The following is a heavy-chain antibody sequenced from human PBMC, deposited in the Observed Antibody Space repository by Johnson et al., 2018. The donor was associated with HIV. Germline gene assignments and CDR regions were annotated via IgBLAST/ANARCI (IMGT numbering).Heavy chain of an antibody. CDR2: IKQDGSEK. CDR3: ARGLVQWPSSVNDACEI. Sequence: VQLVESGGGLVQPGGSLRLSCAASGVTFSNYLMSWVRQAPGKGLEWVANIKQDGSEKYYVVSVKGRFTISRDNAKKSLYMQMNSLRAEDTAVYYCARGLVQWPSSVNDACEIWGQGTMVTVSS. J-gene: IGHJ3*02. V-gene: IGHV3-7*02. D-gene: IGHD6-19*01. CDR1: GVTFSNYL.